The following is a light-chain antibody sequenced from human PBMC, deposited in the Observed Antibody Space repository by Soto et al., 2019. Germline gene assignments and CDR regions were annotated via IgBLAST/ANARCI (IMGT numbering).Light chain of an antibody. CDR3: EQTYSTPVT. V-gene: IGKV1-39*01. J-gene: IGKJ5*01. CDR1: QNIYNY. CDR2: AAS. Sequence: DIQLTQAPSSLSGSVGDRVTITCRTSQNIYNYLNWYQQKPGKAPKLLIYAASSVQSGVPLRFSGTGSGTDFTLTISSLQPEDFATYYCEQTYSTPVTLGQGTRLEI.